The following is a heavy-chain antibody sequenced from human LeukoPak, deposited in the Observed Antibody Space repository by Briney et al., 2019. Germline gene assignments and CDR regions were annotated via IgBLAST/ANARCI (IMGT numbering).Heavy chain of an antibody. J-gene: IGHJ6*03. CDR1: GGSISSGSYY. CDR2: IYSSAST. V-gene: IGHV4-61*02. D-gene: IGHD3-10*01. CDR3: ARDRGFMVRGSRRGYDDYYYYMDV. Sequence: SETLSLTCTVSGGSISSGSYYWSWIRQPAGKGLEWVGRIYSSASTNYNPSLKSRVTISVDTSKNQFSLKLSSVTAADTAVYYCARDRGFMVRGSRRGYDDYYYYMDVWGKGTTVTISS.